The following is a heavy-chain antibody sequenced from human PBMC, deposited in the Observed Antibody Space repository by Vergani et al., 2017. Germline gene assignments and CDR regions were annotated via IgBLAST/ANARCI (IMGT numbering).Heavy chain of an antibody. V-gene: IGHV4-61*02. CDR1: GGSISSGSYY. J-gene: IGHJ4*02. CDR3: ASSPAVGDYVF. D-gene: IGHD4-17*01. Sequence: QVQLQESGPGLVKPSQNLSLTCTVSGGSISSGSYYWSWIRQPAGKGLEWIGRIYTSGSTNYNPSLKSRVTISVDTSKNQFSLKLSSVTAADTAVYYCASSPAVGDYVFWGQGTLVTVSS. CDR2: IYTSGST.